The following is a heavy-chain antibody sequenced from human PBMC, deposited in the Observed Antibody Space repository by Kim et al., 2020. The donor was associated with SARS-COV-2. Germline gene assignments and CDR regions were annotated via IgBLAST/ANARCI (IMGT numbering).Heavy chain of an antibody. D-gene: IGHD3-3*01. CDR1: GGSIISYY. CDR2: IYYSGST. CDR3: ARGQRITIFGVVREMDV. V-gene: IGHV4-59*13. J-gene: IGHJ6*02. Sequence: SETLSLTCTVSGGSIISYYWSWIRQPPGKGLEWIGYIYYSGSTNYNPSLKSRVTISVDTSKNQFSLKLSSVTAADTAVYYCARGQRITIFGVVREMDVWGQGTTVPVSS.